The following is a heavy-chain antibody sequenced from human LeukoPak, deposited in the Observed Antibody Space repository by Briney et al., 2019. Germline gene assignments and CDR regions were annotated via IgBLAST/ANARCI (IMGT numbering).Heavy chain of an antibody. V-gene: IGHV3-48*03. CDR1: GFTVSDLE. D-gene: IGHD3-10*01. Sequence: HPGGSLTLSCAVSGFTVSDLEMNWVRQAPGKGLEWISYIASRRSSITYAESVKGRFTISRDNAKNSVSLQMNSLRAEDTAVYYCARGLRRVPNWFDPWGQGTLVTVSS. J-gene: IGHJ5*02. CDR2: IASRRSSI. CDR3: ARGLRRVPNWFDP.